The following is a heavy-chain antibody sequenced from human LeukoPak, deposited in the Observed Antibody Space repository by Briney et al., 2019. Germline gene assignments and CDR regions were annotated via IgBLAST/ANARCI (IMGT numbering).Heavy chain of an antibody. D-gene: IGHD6-6*01. Sequence: ASVKVSCKASGYTLSGYYMHWVRQAPGQGLEWMGWINPNSGGTKYAQKFQGRVTMTRDASISTAYLELSRLRSDDTAVYYCAREPFYSSLAFDIWGQGTLVTVSS. CDR2: INPNSGGT. J-gene: IGHJ3*02. CDR3: AREPFYSSLAFDI. V-gene: IGHV1-2*02. CDR1: GYTLSGYY.